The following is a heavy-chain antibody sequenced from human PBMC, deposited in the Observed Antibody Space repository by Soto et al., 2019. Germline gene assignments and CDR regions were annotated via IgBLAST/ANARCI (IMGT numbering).Heavy chain of an antibody. CDR2: IYHTGST. CDR1: GDPVSSGSYY. V-gene: IGHV4-31*03. Sequence: QVQMQESGPGLVQPSQTLSLTCSVSGDPVSSGSYYWTWVRQHPVKGLEWIGYIYHTGSTYYNPSLQSRLIMSIDTSKNQFSLHLYSVTAADTAVYFCAAKLGTTHYFDFWGQGSLFAVSS. CDR3: AAKLGTTHYFDF. D-gene: IGHD7-27*01. J-gene: IGHJ4*02.